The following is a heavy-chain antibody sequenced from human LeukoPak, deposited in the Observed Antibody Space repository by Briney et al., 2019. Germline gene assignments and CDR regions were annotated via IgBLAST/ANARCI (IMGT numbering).Heavy chain of an antibody. Sequence: PGGSLGLSCAASGFTFSSYSMNWVRQAPGKGLEWVSSISSSSSYIYYADSVKGRFTISRDNAKNSLSLQMNSLRAEDTAVYYCARGGYNYGSVFDYWGQGTLVTVSS. CDR3: ARGGYNYGSVFDY. CDR1: GFTFSSYS. J-gene: IGHJ4*02. D-gene: IGHD5-18*01. CDR2: ISSSSSYI. V-gene: IGHV3-21*06.